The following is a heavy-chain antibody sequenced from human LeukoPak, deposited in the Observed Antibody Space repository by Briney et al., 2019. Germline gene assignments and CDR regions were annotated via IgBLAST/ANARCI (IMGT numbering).Heavy chain of an antibody. CDR3: AREFPPHYDYVWGSSFSE. CDR2: IIPIFGTA. Sequence: ASVKVSCKASGGTFSSYAISWVRQAPGQGLEWMGGIIPIFGTANYAQKFQGRVTITADESTSTAYMELSSLRSEDTAVYYCAREFPPHYDYVWGSSFSEWGQGTLVTVSS. J-gene: IGHJ4*02. V-gene: IGHV1-69*13. D-gene: IGHD3-16*01. CDR1: GGTFSSYA.